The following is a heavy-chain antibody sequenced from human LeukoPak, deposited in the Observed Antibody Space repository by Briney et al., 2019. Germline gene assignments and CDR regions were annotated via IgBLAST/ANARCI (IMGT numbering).Heavy chain of an antibody. V-gene: IGHV4-59*02. Sequence: SETLSLTCTVSGGSVSSYFWSWIRQPPGKGLEWIGYIYYSGSTNYNPSFKSRVTISLDTSNYQFSLRLGSVTAADTAVYYCARDYGDYIFDYWGQGTLVTVSS. CDR3: ARDYGDYIFDY. J-gene: IGHJ4*02. CDR1: GGSVSSYF. D-gene: IGHD4-17*01. CDR2: IYYSGST.